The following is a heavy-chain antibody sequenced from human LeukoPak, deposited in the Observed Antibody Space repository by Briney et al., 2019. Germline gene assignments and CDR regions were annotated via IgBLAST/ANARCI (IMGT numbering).Heavy chain of an antibody. J-gene: IGHJ4*02. CDR1: GFTCSSYW. V-gene: IGHV3-7*05. CDR2: IKQDGSEK. Sequence: GGSLRRSCAASGFTCSSYWMTWVRQAPGKGLEWVASIKQDGSEKYYVDSVKGRFTISRDNAKNSLYLQMNSLRAEDTAVYYCASGNYYFDYWGQGTLVTVSS. D-gene: IGHD1-1*01. CDR3: ASGNYYFDY.